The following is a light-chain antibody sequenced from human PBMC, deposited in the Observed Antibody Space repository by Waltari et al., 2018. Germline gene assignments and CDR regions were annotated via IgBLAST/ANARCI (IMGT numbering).Light chain of an antibody. CDR2: AAS. CDR1: QDISSY. J-gene: IGKJ4*01. CDR3: QQHNVYPLT. Sequence: DIQLTQSPSFLSASVGDRVTISCRAGQDISSYLAWYQQKPGEAPKRLIYAASTLQSGVPARFSGSGSGTEFTLTISSLQPEDFAAYYCQQHNVYPLTFGGGGKVEIK. V-gene: IGKV1-9*01.